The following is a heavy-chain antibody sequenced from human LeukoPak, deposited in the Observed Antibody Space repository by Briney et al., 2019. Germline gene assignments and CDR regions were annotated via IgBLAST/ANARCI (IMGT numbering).Heavy chain of an antibody. CDR2: IYSSDST. J-gene: IGHJ4*02. Sequence: GGSLRLSCAASGFTVSSNYMSWVRQAPGRGLEWVSVIYSSDSTYYADSVKGRFTISRDNSKNTLYLQMNSLRAEDTAVNYCARGRLGGHFDYWGQGTLVTVSS. D-gene: IGHD4-23*01. CDR3: ARGRLGGHFDY. V-gene: IGHV3-53*01. CDR1: GFTVSSNY.